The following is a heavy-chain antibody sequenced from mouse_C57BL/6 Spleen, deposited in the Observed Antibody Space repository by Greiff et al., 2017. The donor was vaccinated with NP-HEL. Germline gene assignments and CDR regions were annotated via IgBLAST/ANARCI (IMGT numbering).Heavy chain of an antibody. D-gene: IGHD2-3*01. CDR2: ISSKSINYAT. CDR1: GFSFNTYA. CDR3: GRADGYWEDY. Sequence: EVQLVESGGGLVQPKGSLKLSCAASGFSFNTYAMNWVRQAPGKGLEWVARISSKSINYATYYADSVKDRFTISIDDSESMLYRQMNNLKTEDTAIYYCGRADGYWEDYLRQGTSVTVSS. J-gene: IGHJ4*01. V-gene: IGHV10-1*01.